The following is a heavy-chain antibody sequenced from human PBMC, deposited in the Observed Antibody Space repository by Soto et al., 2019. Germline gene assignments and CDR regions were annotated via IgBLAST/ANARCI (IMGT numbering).Heavy chain of an antibody. Sequence: GASVKVYCKASGYTFTRYYMHWVRQAPGQGLEWMGIINPSGGSTSYAQKFQGRVTMTRDTSTSTVYMELSSLRSEDTAVYYCARDLVITFGGVIGHPPHYFDYWGQGTLVTVSS. CDR1: GYTFTRYY. CDR2: INPSGGST. D-gene: IGHD3-16*02. V-gene: IGHV1-46*01. CDR3: ARDLVITFGGVIGHPPHYFDY. J-gene: IGHJ4*02.